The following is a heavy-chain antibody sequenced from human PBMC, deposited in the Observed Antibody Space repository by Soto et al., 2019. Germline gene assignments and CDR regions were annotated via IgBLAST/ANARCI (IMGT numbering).Heavy chain of an antibody. Sequence: QVQLVQSGAEVKKPGSSVKVSCKASGGTFSSYAISWVRQAPGQGLECMGGIIPIFGTANYAQKFQGRVTITADESTSKAYMEVVSLRAADAAGDYCNGILRCWGQGTLVTVSS. V-gene: IGHV1-69*12. CDR2: IIPIFGTA. J-gene: IGHJ4*02. CDR3: NGILRC. CDR1: GGTFSSYA.